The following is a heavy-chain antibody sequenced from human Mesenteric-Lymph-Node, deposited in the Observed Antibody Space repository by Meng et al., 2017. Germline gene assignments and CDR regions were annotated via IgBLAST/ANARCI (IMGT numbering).Heavy chain of an antibody. Sequence: GSLRLSCSVSGYSISSGWHWGWIRQPPGKGLEWIGSISHSGNTYYNSSLKSRVTVSVDTSKNQIFLKLNYVTAADTAVYYCARVTSSYLGFAAFDMWGQGTRVT. D-gene: IGHD6-19*01. V-gene: IGHV4-38-2*02. CDR1: GYSISSGWH. CDR2: ISHSGNT. J-gene: IGHJ3*02. CDR3: ARVTSSYLGFAAFDM.